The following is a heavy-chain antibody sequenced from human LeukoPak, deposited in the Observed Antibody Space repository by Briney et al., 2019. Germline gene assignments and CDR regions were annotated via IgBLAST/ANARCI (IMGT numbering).Heavy chain of an antibody. Sequence: GGSMRLSCEASGFIFSRYAMNWVRQAPGKGLEWVSVIYSGGSTYYADSVKGRFTISRDNSKNTLYLQMNTLRADDTAVYYCTRDGDGTYYFDYWGQGTLITVSS. CDR1: GFIFSRYA. CDR3: TRDGDGTYYFDY. V-gene: IGHV3-53*01. CDR2: IYSGGST. J-gene: IGHJ4*02. D-gene: IGHD7-27*01.